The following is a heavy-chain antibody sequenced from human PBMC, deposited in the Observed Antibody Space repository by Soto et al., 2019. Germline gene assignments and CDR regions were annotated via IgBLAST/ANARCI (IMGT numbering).Heavy chain of an antibody. Sequence: QVQLVESGGGVVQPGRSLRLSCAASGFTFSSYGMHWVRQAPGKGLEWVAVISYDGSNKYYADSVKGRFTISRDNSKNTLYPQMNSLRAEDTAVYYCAKSHPGIAVAGVDYWGQGTLVTVSS. J-gene: IGHJ4*02. CDR3: AKSHPGIAVAGVDY. D-gene: IGHD6-19*01. V-gene: IGHV3-30*18. CDR2: ISYDGSNK. CDR1: GFTFSSYG.